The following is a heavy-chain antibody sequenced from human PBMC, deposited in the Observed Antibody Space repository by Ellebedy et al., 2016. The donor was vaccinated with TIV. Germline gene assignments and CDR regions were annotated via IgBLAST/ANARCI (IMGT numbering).Heavy chain of an antibody. D-gene: IGHD3-10*01. CDR3: ARDPPAMVRGVSYDY. Sequence: GGSLRLSXAASGFTFSIYGMHWVRQAPGKGLEWVAVIWYDGSNKYYADSVKGRFTISRDNAKSSLYLQMNSLRDDDTAVYYCARDPPAMVRGVSYDYWGQGTLVTVSS. CDR1: GFTFSIYG. V-gene: IGHV3-33*01. CDR2: IWYDGSNK. J-gene: IGHJ4*02.